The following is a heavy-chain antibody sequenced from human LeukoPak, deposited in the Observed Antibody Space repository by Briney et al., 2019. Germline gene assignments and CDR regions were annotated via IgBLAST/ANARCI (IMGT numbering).Heavy chain of an antibody. CDR3: ARRGRDDYWVEY. CDR2: INHSGST. D-gene: IGHD3-16*01. Sequence: SETLSLTCAVYGGSFSGYYWSWIRQPPGKGLEWIGEINHSGSTNYNPSLKSRVTTSLDTSKNQFSLSLSSVTAADTAVYYCARRGRDDYWVEYWGQETLVTVSS. V-gene: IGHV4-34*01. CDR1: GGSFSGYY. J-gene: IGHJ4*02.